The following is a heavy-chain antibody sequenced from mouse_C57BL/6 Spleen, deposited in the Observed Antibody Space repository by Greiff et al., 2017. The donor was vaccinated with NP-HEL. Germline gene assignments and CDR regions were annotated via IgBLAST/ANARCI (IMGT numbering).Heavy chain of an antibody. Sequence: QVHVKQSGAELVKPGASVKLSCKASGYTFTSYWMQWVKQRPGQGLEWIGEIDPSDSYTNYNQKFKGKATLTVDTSSSTAYMQLSSLTSEDSAVYYCARKAWDEYFDYWGQGTTLTVSS. CDR1: GYTFTSYW. V-gene: IGHV1-50*01. CDR2: IDPSDSYT. D-gene: IGHD4-1*01. J-gene: IGHJ2*01. CDR3: ARKAWDEYFDY.